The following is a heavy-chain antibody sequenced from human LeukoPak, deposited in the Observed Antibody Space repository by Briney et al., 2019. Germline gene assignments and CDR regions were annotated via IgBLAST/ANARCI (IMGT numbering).Heavy chain of an antibody. J-gene: IGHJ4*02. CDR1: GYTFTSYD. V-gene: IGHV1-8*03. CDR2: MKPNRGNT. CDR3: ARGNKVGAFDY. D-gene: IGHD1-26*01. Sequence: GAPVKVSCKASGYTFTSYDINWVRQAPGQGLEWMGWMKPNRGNTGYAQKFQGRVTITRNTAISTDYMELSSLRSEDTAVYYCARGNKVGAFDYWGQGTLVTVSS.